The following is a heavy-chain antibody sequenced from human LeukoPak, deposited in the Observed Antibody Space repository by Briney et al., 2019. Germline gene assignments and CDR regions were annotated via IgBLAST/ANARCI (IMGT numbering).Heavy chain of an antibody. CDR2: ISYDGINK. CDR3: AKDWEPMVVTAIMDV. J-gene: IGHJ6*02. Sequence: GRSLRLSCAASGFTFSSYGMHWVRQAPGKGLEWVAVISYDGINKYYADSVKGRFTISRDNSKNTLYLQMNSLRAEDTAVYYCAKDWEPMVVTAIMDVWGQGTTVTVSS. V-gene: IGHV3-30*18. D-gene: IGHD2-21*02. CDR1: GFTFSSYG.